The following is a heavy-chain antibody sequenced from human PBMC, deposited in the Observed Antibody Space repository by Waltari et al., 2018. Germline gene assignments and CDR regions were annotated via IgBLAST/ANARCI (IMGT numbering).Heavy chain of an antibody. CDR1: GFTFSSYS. Sequence: EVQLVASGGGLVKPGGSLRLSCAASGFTFSSYSLNWVRQAPGKGLEWVSSISSSSSYIYYADSVKGRFTISRDNAKNSLYLQMNSLRAEDTAVYYCARDNTMYYYYYGMDVWGQGTTVTVSS. CDR2: ISSSSSYI. D-gene: IGHD3-3*01. CDR3: ARDNTMYYYYYGMDV. V-gene: IGHV3-21*01. J-gene: IGHJ6*02.